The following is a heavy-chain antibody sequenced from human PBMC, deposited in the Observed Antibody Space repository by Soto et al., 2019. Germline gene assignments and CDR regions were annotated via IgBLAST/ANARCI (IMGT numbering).Heavy chain of an antibody. J-gene: IGHJ4*02. Sequence: GALVKVSCKVSGSRFSNYVISWVLQAPGHGLEWLGRIIPIFNSTKYAQSFQGRVTITADKSTSTASLELSSLRSDDTAVYYCAREGRGKKAGYNGLVSLGYWGQGTLVTVSS. CDR1: GSRFSNYV. D-gene: IGHD2-2*02. V-gene: IGHV1-69*06. CDR3: AREGRGKKAGYNGLVSLGY. CDR2: IIPIFNST.